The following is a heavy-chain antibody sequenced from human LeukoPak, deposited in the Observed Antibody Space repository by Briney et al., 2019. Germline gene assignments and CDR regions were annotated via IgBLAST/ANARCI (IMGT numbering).Heavy chain of an antibody. J-gene: IGHJ6*02. CDR3: ARASRPFNYGMDV. CDR1: GGSISSYY. D-gene: IGHD2-2*01. V-gene: IGHV4-59*01. Sequence: PSETLSLTCTVSGGSISSYYWSWIRQPPGKGLEWIGYIYYSGSTNYNPSLKSRVTISVDTSKNQFSLKLSSVTAADTAVYYCARASRPFNYGMDVWGQGTTVTDSS. CDR2: IYYSGST.